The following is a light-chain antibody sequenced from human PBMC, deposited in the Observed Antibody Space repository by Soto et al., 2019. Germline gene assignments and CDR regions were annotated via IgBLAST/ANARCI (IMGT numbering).Light chain of an antibody. J-gene: IGLJ1*01. CDR3: SSYAGSSNV. V-gene: IGLV2-8*01. Sequence: QSALTQPPSASGSPGQSVAIACTGTSRDVGGYNYVSWYQQHPGKAPKLMIYEVNKRPLGVPDRFSGSKSGNTASLTVSGLQAEDEADYYCSSYAGSSNVFGTGTKLTVL. CDR1: SRDVGGYNY. CDR2: EVN.